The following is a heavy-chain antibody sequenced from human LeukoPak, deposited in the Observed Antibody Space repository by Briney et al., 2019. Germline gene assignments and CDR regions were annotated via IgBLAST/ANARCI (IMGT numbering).Heavy chain of an antibody. Sequence: SVKVSCKASGGTFSSYAISWVRQAPGQGLEWMGRIIHIFGIANYAQKFQGRVTITADKSTSTAYMELSSLRSEDTAVYYCARGVQGGGRLNGMDVWGQGTTVTVSS. CDR1: GGTFSSYA. J-gene: IGHJ6*02. V-gene: IGHV1-69*04. D-gene: IGHD2-15*01. CDR2: IIHIFGIA. CDR3: ARGVQGGGRLNGMDV.